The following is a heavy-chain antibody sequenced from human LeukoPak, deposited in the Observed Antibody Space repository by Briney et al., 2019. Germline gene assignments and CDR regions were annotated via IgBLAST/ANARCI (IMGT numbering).Heavy chain of an antibody. V-gene: IGHV3-48*03. Sequence: GGSLRLSCAASGFTFSSYEMNWVRQAPGKGLKWVSYISNSGSTIYYADSVKGRFTISRDNAKNSLYLQMNSLRAEDTAVYYCARKYCISTSCLFDYGGQGTLVTVSS. CDR2: ISNSGSTI. D-gene: IGHD2-2*01. CDR3: ARKYCISTSCLFDY. J-gene: IGHJ4*02. CDR1: GFTFSSYE.